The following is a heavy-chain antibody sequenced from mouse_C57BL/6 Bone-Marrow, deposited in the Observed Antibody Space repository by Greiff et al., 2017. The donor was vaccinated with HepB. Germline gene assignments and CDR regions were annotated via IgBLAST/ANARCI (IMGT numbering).Heavy chain of an antibody. V-gene: IGHV2-9-1*01. CDR2: IWTGGGT. CDR1: GFSLTSYA. J-gene: IGHJ3*01. D-gene: IGHD1-1*01. CDR3: AREDYYGSSSGFAY. Sequence: VKLVESGPGLVAPSQSLSITCTVSGFSLTSYAISWVRQPPGKGLERLGVIWTGGGTNYNSALKSRLSISKDNSKSQVFLKMNSLQTDDTARYYCAREDYYGSSSGFAYWGQGTLVTVSA.